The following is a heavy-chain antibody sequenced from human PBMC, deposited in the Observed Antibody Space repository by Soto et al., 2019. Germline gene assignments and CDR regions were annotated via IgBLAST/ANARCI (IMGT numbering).Heavy chain of an antibody. J-gene: IGHJ4*02. CDR1: GDSMTKYY. CDR2: VYMSGST. D-gene: IGHD1-26*01. Sequence: SATLSLTCTVSGDSMTKYYRRCLRQSAGKGLDWIVRVYMSGSTNYNPSLKSRVTMSIDTSNNNFSLDLKYVTAADAAVYYCARTVGAANYSDFWGQGALVTVSS. V-gene: IGHV4-4*07. CDR3: ARTVGAANYSDF.